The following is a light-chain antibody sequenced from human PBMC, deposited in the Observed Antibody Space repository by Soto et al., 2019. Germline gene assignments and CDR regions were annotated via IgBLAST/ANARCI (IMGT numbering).Light chain of an antibody. V-gene: IGKV3-15*01. CDR2: DAS. CDR1: QRISRN. CDR3: QQYNNWPPWT. J-gene: IGKJ1*01. Sequence: EIVMTQSPATLSMSPGESATLSCRASQRISRNLAWYQQKPGQAPRLLIYDASTRATAIPARFSGSGSETEFTLTISSLQSEDSAVYYCQQYNNWPPWTFGQGTKVEIK.